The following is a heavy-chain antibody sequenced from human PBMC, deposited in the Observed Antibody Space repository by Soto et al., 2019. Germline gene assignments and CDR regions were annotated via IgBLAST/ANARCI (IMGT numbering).Heavy chain of an antibody. CDR2: IIPIFGTA. D-gene: IGHD3-9*01. J-gene: IGHJ4*02. V-gene: IGHV1-69*13. CDR1: GGTFSSYA. Sequence: GASVKVSCKASGGTFSSYAISWVRQAPGQGLEWMGGIIPIFGTANYAQKFQGRVTITADESTSTAYMELSSLRSEDTAVYYCARVGPRTHYDILTGRLGYWGQGTLVTVSS. CDR3: ARVGPRTHYDILTGRLGY.